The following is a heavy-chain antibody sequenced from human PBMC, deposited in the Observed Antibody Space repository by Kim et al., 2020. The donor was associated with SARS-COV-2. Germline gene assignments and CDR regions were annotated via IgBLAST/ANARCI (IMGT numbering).Heavy chain of an antibody. V-gene: IGHV3-23*01. D-gene: IGHD1-26*01. CDR3: AKDLSIVGAKGWFDP. Sequence: DPGKGRFTISRDNSKNTLYLQMNSLRAEDTAVYYCAKDLSIVGAKGWFDPWGQGTLVTVSS. J-gene: IGHJ5*02.